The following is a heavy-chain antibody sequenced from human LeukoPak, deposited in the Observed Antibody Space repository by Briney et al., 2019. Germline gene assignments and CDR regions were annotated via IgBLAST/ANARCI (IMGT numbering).Heavy chain of an antibody. CDR2: IYYSGST. J-gene: IGHJ4*02. CDR3: AKQSGSFPWYYFDY. Sequence: SETLSLTCTVSGGSISSYYWSWIRQPPGKGLEWIGYIYYSGSTNYNPSLKSRVTISVDTSKNQFSLKLSSVTAADTAVYYCAKQSGSFPWYYFDYWGQGTLVTVSS. CDR1: GGSISSYY. D-gene: IGHD3-10*01. V-gene: IGHV4-59*01.